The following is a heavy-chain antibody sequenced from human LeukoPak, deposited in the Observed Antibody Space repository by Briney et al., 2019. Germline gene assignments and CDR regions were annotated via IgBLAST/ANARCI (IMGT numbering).Heavy chain of an antibody. V-gene: IGHV5-51*01. D-gene: IGHD2-2*01. CDR3: ARPGYCSSTSCQSPPDY. J-gene: IGHJ4*02. CDR1: GYSFTSYW. Sequence: GESLKISCKGSGYSFTSYWIGWVRQMPGKGLEWMGIIYPGDSDTRYSPSFQGQVTISADKSISTAHLQWSSLKASDTAMYYCARPGYCSSTSCQSPPDYWGQGTLVTVSS. CDR2: IYPGDSDT.